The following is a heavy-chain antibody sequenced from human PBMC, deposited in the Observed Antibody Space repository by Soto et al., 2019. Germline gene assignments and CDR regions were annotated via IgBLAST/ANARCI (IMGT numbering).Heavy chain of an antibody. CDR2: IYYSGTT. CDR1: GGSIISNNHY. J-gene: IGHJ4*02. D-gene: IGHD3-9*01. Sequence: QLQLRESGPGLVKPSETLSLTCTVSGGSIISNNHYWGWIRQPPGKGLEWIGNIYYSGTTYYNPSLKSRVTMSVDTSKGQFSLILSSMTVADAAVYFCASRCTISRGFDYWGQGTLVTVSS. V-gene: IGHV4-39*01. CDR3: ASRCTISRGFDY.